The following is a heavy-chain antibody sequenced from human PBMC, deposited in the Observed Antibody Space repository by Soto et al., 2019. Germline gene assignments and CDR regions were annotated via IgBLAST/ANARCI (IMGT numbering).Heavy chain of an antibody. CDR1: GFTFSDHY. J-gene: IGHJ4*02. CDR3: VTPRHGGHAFDY. D-gene: IGHD2-15*01. V-gene: IGHV3-72*01. CDR2: IRNKAKTYTT. Sequence: PGGSLRLSCVVSGFTFSDHYMDWVRHAPGKGLEWVGRIRNKAKTYTTDYAASVKGRLTISRDDSKNSLYLQMNSLKAEDTAVYYCVTPRHGGHAFDYWGQETLVTVSS.